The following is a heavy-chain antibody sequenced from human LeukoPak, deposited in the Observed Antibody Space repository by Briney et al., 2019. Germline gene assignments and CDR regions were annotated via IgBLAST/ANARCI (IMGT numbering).Heavy chain of an antibody. J-gene: IGHJ4*02. V-gene: IGHV3-30*02. CDR2: KQYDGSNK. CDR1: GFTFSTYS. D-gene: IGHD6-19*01. Sequence: PGGSLRLSCAASGFTFSTYSMHWVRQAPGRGLEWVAFKQYDGSNKYYADSVKGRFTFSRDNSKNTLYLQMSSLRAEDTAVYYCAKGGFGSGWSYFDYWGQGTLVSVSS. CDR3: AKGGFGSGWSYFDY.